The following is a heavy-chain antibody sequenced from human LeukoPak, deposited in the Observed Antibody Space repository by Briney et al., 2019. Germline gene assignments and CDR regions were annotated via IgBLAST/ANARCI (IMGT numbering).Heavy chain of an antibody. D-gene: IGHD3-22*01. CDR2: IYYSGST. Sequence: PSETLSLTCTVSGGSISSGGYYWSWIRQHAGKGLEWIGYIYYSGSTYYNPSLKSRVTISVDTSKNQFSLKLSSVTAADTAVYYCARVYYYDSSGFESWGQGTLVTVSS. J-gene: IGHJ4*02. V-gene: IGHV4-31*03. CDR3: ARVYYYDSSGFES. CDR1: GGSISSGGYY.